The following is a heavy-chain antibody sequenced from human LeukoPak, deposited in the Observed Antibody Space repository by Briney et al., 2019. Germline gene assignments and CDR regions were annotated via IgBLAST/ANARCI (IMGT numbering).Heavy chain of an antibody. Sequence: ASVKVSCKASVGTLSSYAISWVRQAPGQGLEWIGGIITIFGTANYAQKFQGRVTTTANKSTSTAYMELSRLTSEYTAVCYCASNLAFDIWGQGTMVTVSS. D-gene: IGHD1-20*01. J-gene: IGHJ3*02. V-gene: IGHV1-69*06. CDR2: IITIFGTA. CDR1: VGTLSSYA. CDR3: ASNLAFDI.